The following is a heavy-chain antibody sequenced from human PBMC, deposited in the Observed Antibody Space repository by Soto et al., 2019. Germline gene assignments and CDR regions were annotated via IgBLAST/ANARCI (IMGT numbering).Heavy chain of an antibody. CDR3: ARGGVAVAEDY. D-gene: IGHD6-19*01. CDR2: MFHSGST. CDR1: GGSINSGNW. J-gene: IGHJ4*02. V-gene: IGHV4-4*02. Sequence: QVQLQESGPGLVKPSGTLSLTCAASGGSINSGNWWSWVRQPPGKGLEWIGGMFHSGSTNYNPSHKSRLTISVDKAKNQCPLKLSSVTAADTAVNYCARGGVAVAEDYWGQGTLVTVSS.